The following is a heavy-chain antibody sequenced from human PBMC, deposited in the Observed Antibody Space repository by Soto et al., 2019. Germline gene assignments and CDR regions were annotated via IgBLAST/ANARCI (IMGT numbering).Heavy chain of an antibody. V-gene: IGHV3-73*01. Sequence: PGGSLRLSCAASGFTFSGSAMHWVRQASGKGLEWVGRIRSKANSYATAYAASVKGRFTISRDDSKNTAYLQMNSLKTEDTAVYYCTRHSPPVWGSSYNYYYGMDVWGQGTTVTVSS. CDR2: IRSKANSYAT. CDR1: GFTFSGSA. D-gene: IGHD6-13*01. J-gene: IGHJ6*02. CDR3: TRHSPPVWGSSYNYYYGMDV.